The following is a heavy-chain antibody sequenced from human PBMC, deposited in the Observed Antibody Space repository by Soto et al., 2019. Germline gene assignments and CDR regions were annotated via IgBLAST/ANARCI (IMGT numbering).Heavy chain of an antibody. V-gene: IGHV3-30-3*01. CDR3: ARDSQTWRTVYHYYRMAV. J-gene: IGHJ6*02. D-gene: IGHD4-17*01. CDR2: ISYDGSNK. Sequence: GGSLRLSCAASGFTFSSYAMHCVRQAPGKGLEWVAVISYDGSNKYYADSVKGRFTISRDNSKNTLYLQMNSLRAEDTAVYYCARDSQTWRTVYHYYRMAVPGQRSTVTVS. CDR1: GFTFSSYA.